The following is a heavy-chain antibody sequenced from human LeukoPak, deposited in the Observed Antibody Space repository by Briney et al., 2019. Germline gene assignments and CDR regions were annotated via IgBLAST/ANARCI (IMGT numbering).Heavy chain of an antibody. D-gene: IGHD6-19*01. CDR2: IYSGSNT. Sequence: GGSLRLSCAASGFTVSDNYMSWVRQAPGKGLEWVSVIYSGSNTYYADSVKGRFTISRDNSKNTLYLQMDSLSAEDTPVYYCARDSSGPLYWGQGTLVTVSS. CDR3: ARDSSGPLY. CDR1: GFTVSDNY. J-gene: IGHJ4*02. V-gene: IGHV3-66*01.